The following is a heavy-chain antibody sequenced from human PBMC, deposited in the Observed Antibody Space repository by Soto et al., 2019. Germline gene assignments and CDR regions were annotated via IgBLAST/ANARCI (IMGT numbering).Heavy chain of an antibody. J-gene: IGHJ4*02. CDR2: IHHTGFT. V-gene: IGHV4-28*03. Sequence: PSETLSLTCGVSGSSISNDNWWVWIRQPPGKGLEWIGYIHHTGFTYSNPSLKSRLTMSVDTSKNQFSLKLSSVTAEDTAVYYCARARGLGYYYGSGSYYYFDYWGQGTLVTVSS. D-gene: IGHD3-10*01. CDR3: ARARGLGYYYGSGSYYYFDY. CDR1: GSSISNDNW.